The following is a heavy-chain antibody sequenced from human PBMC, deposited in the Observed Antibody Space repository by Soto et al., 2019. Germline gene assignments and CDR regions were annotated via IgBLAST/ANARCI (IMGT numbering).Heavy chain of an antibody. J-gene: IGHJ5*02. CDR2: IHPSNGST. Sequence: ASVKVSCKASGYSFTGNSIHWVRQAPGQGLEWMGWIHPSNGSTNYAQKLQGRVTMTTDTSTSTAYMELRSLRSDDTAVYYCAREVLKWLLYGWFDPWGQGTLVTVSS. D-gene: IGHD3-3*01. CDR1: GYSFTGNS. CDR3: AREVLKWLLYGWFDP. V-gene: IGHV1-18*04.